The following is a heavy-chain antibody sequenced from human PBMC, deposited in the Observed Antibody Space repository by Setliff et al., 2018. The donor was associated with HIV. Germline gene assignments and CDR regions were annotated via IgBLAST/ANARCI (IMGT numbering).Heavy chain of an antibody. J-gene: IGHJ4*02. D-gene: IGHD3-22*01. Sequence: PSETLSLTCTFSDDSINSYYCAWIRQPAGKRLQLIGRIHTSGSINYNPSLRSRVFLSVDPSENQCSLKVHSLTAADTAVYYCARAGYYFPYFDYWGQGILVTVSS. CDR1: DDSINSYY. V-gene: IGHV4-4*07. CDR2: IHTSGSI. CDR3: ARAGYYFPYFDY.